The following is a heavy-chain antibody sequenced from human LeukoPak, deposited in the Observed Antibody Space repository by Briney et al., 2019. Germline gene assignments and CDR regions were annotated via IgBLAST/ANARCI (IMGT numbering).Heavy chain of an antibody. CDR1: GYTFTSYY. J-gene: IGHJ4*02. CDR3: TRSRSSGWHDF. CDR2: INPSGGST. D-gene: IGHD6-19*01. Sequence: ASVKVSCKASGYTFTSYYMHWVRQAPGQGLEWMGIINPSGGSTTFAQKFQGRVTMTRDASTSTVYLEPSSLRSEDTAVYYCTRSRSSGWHDFWGQGTLVIVSS. V-gene: IGHV1-46*01.